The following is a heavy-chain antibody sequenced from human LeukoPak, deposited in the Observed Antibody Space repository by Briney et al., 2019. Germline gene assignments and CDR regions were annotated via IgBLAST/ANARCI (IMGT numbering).Heavy chain of an antibody. J-gene: IGHJ4*02. D-gene: IGHD3-22*01. Sequence: PGGSLRLSCAASGFTFSSYAMSWVRQAPGKGLEWVSAISGSGGSTYYADSVKGRFTISRDNSKNTLYLQMNSLRAEDTAVYYCAKDPLLYYYDSSGYLDYFDYWGREPWSPSPQ. CDR1: GFTFSSYA. CDR3: AKDPLLYYYDSSGYLDYFDY. V-gene: IGHV3-23*01. CDR2: ISGSGGST.